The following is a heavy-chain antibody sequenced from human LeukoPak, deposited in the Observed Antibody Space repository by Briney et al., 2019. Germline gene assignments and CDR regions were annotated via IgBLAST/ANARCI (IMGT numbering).Heavy chain of an antibody. Sequence: PGGSLRLSCAASGFTFSSYAMSWVRQAPGKGLEWVAVIWYDGSNKYYADSVKGRFTISRDNSKNTLYLQMNSLRAEDTAVYYCATYYDILTGSKSDYWGQGTLVTVSS. J-gene: IGHJ4*02. CDR2: IWYDGSNK. CDR1: GFTFSSYA. D-gene: IGHD3-9*01. CDR3: ATYYDILTGSKSDY. V-gene: IGHV3-33*08.